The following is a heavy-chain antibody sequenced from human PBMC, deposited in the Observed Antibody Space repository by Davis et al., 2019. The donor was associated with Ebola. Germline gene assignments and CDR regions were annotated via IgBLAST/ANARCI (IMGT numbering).Heavy chain of an antibody. V-gene: IGHV3-30-3*01. CDR1: GFTFSSYA. CDR2: ISYDGSNK. CDR3: AKGGGYDSSGYRDAFDI. D-gene: IGHD3-22*01. J-gene: IGHJ3*02. Sequence: PGGSLRLSCAASGFTFSSYAMHWVRQAPGKGLEWVAVISYDGSNKYYADSVKGRFTISRDNSKNTLYLQMNSLRAEDTAVYYCAKGGGYDSSGYRDAFDIWGQGTMVTVSS.